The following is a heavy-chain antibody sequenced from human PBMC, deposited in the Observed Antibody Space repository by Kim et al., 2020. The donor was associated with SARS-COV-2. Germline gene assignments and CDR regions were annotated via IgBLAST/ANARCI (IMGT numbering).Heavy chain of an antibody. CDR1: GYTFTSYG. Sequence: ASVKVSCKASGYTFTSYGISWVRQAPGQGLEWMGWISAYNGNTNYAQKLQGRVTMTTDTSTSTAYMELRSLRSDDTAVYYCARQWLVHPITMIVVVLYGMDVWGQGTTVTVSS. CDR2: ISAYNGNT. D-gene: IGHD3-22*01. V-gene: IGHV1-18*01. J-gene: IGHJ6*02. CDR3: ARQWLVHPITMIVVVLYGMDV.